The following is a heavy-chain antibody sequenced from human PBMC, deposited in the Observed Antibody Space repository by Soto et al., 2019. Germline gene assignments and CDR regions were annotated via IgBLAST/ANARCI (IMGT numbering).Heavy chain of an antibody. V-gene: IGHV1-3*01. J-gene: IGHJ4*02. Sequence: QVQLVQSGAEVKKPGASVKVSCKASGYTFTSYALTWVRQAPGQRLEWMGWINAGNGNTKYSQKVQGRVTITSDTAASTDYIELSSLRSEDTAVYYCARDLGGWTDYWGQGTLVTVSS. CDR1: GYTFTSYA. D-gene: IGHD6-19*01. CDR2: INAGNGNT. CDR3: ARDLGGWTDY.